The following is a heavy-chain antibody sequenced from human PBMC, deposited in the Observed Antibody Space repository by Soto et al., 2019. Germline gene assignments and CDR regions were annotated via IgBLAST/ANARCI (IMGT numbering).Heavy chain of an antibody. CDR2: IRSKANSYAT. D-gene: IGHD2-21*01. J-gene: IGHJ4*02. CDR1: GFTFSGSA. Sequence: GGSLRLSCAASGFTFSGSAMHWVRQASGKGLEWVGRIRSKANSYATAYAASVKGRFTISRDDSKNTAYLQMNSLKTEDTAVYYCTSQQVSQGYWGQGTLVTVSS. V-gene: IGHV3-73*01. CDR3: TSQQVSQGY.